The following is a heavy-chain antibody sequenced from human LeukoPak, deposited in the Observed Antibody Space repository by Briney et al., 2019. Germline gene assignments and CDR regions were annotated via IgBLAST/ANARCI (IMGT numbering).Heavy chain of an antibody. Sequence: ASVKVSCKASGYTFTDYYIHWVRQAPGHGLEWMGWINPNSGGTNYAQKFQGRVTMTRDTSISTAYMELSRLRSDDTAVYYCARDRGTVGVGEFDYWGQGTLVTVSS. CDR2: INPNSGGT. D-gene: IGHD2-15*01. V-gene: IGHV1-2*02. CDR1: GYTFTDYY. J-gene: IGHJ4*02. CDR3: ARDRGTVGVGEFDY.